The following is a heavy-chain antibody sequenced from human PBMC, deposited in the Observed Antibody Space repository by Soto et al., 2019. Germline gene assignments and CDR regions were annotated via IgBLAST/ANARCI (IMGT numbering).Heavy chain of an antibody. CDR3: VLVGATTSDAFDI. CDR2: FDPEDGET. Sequence: GASVKVSCKVSGYTLTELFLQWVRQAPGKGLEWMGGFDPEDGETIYAQKFQGRVTMTEDTSTDTAYMELSSLRSEDTAVYYCVLVGATTSDAFDIWGQGTMVTVSS. D-gene: IGHD1-26*01. J-gene: IGHJ3*02. CDR1: GYTLTELF. V-gene: IGHV1-24*01.